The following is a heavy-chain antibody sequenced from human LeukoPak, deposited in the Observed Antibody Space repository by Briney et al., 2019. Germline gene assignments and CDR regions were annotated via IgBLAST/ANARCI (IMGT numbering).Heavy chain of an antibody. CDR3: ARHGRSGYSIDWPALDY. Sequence: SETLSLTCTVSGGSISSYYWSWIRQPPGKGLEWIGYIYYTGNTNYSPSLKSRVTISVDTSKNQFSLKLSSVTAEDTAVYYCARHGRSGYSIDWPALDYWGQGSLVTVSS. CDR2: IYYTGNT. CDR1: GGSISSYY. V-gene: IGHV4-59*08. D-gene: IGHD5-18*01. J-gene: IGHJ4*02.